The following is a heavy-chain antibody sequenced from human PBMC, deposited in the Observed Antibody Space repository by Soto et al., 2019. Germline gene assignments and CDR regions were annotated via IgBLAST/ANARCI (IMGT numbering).Heavy chain of an antibody. CDR2: ISGSGGST. CDR1: GFTFSSYA. J-gene: IGHJ5*02. V-gene: IGHV3-23*01. CDR3: ARVKSYDILTGYSTWFDP. Sequence: GGSLRLSCAASGFTFSSYAMSWVRQAPGKGLEWVSAISGSGGSTYYADSVKGRFTISRDNSKNTLYLQMNSLRAEDTAVYYCARVKSYDILTGYSTWFDPWGQGTLVTVSS. D-gene: IGHD3-9*01.